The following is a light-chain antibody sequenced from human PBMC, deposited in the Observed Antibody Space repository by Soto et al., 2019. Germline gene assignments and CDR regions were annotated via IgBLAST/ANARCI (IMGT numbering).Light chain of an antibody. CDR1: QSLDRDY. Sequence: IQMTQSPSTLSASLGDRVTMTCRASQSLDRDYLAWYQQKPGKAPNLLIYKASTLESGVPSRLSGGGSGTAFTLTISSLQPDDFATYYCHQYDSYPRTFGQGTKVDIK. CDR2: KAS. J-gene: IGKJ1*01. CDR3: HQYDSYPRT. V-gene: IGKV1-5*03.